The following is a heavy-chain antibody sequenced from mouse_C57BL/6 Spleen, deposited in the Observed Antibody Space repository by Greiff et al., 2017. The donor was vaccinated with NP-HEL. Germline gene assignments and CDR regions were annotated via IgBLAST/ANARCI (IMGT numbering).Heavy chain of an antibody. CDR2: IHPNSGST. D-gene: IGHD1-1*01. J-gene: IGHJ2*01. CDR3: ARYYYGSRGYFDY. V-gene: IGHV1-64*01. CDR1: GYTFTSYW. Sequence: VQLQQPGAELVKPGASVKLSCKASGYTFTSYWMHWVKQRPGQGLEWIGMIHPNSGSTNYNEKFKSKATLTVDKSSSTAYMQLSSLTSEDSAVYYCARYYYGSRGYFDYWGQGTTLTVSS.